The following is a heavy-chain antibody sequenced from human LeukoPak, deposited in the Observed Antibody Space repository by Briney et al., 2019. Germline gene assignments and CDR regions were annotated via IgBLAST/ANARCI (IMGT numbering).Heavy chain of an antibody. D-gene: IGHD1-7*01. J-gene: IGHJ4*02. Sequence: GGSLRLSCAASGFTFSSYGMHWVRQAPGKGPEWVAFIRYDGSNKYYADSVKGRFTISRDNAKNSLYLQMNSLRAEDTAVYYCARDQDWNYAFDYWGQGTLVTVSS. V-gene: IGHV3-30*02. CDR3: ARDQDWNYAFDY. CDR1: GFTFSSYG. CDR2: IRYDGSNK.